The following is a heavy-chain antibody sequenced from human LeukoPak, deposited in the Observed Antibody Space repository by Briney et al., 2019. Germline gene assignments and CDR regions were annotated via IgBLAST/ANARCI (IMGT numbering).Heavy chain of an antibody. D-gene: IGHD1-14*01. CDR3: TKDLGLRRMI. J-gene: IGHJ2*01. Sequence: GGSLRLSCAASGLSLSSNNMHWVRQAPGGGLEWLSYISAGSGTVFSADSVKGRFSISRDNARESLFLQMNSLRVDDTAAYYCTKDLGLRRMIWGRGTLVIVSS. CDR1: GLSLSSNN. CDR2: ISAGSGTV. V-gene: IGHV3-48*04.